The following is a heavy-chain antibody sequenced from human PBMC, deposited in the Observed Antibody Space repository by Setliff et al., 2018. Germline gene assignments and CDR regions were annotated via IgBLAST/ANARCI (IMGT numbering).Heavy chain of an antibody. Sequence: GASVKVSCKASGYTFTSYGISWVRQAPGQGLEWMGWISAYNGNTNYAQKLQGRVTMTTDTSTSTAYMELRSLRSDDTAVYYCARVMGSWELLRGYYYYGMDVWGQGTTVTVSS. CDR3: ARVMGSWELLRGYYYYGMDV. CDR2: ISAYNGNT. D-gene: IGHD1-26*01. V-gene: IGHV1-18*01. J-gene: IGHJ6*02. CDR1: GYTFTSYG.